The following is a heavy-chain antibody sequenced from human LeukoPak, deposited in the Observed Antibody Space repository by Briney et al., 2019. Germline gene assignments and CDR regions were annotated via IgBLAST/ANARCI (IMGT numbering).Heavy chain of an antibody. V-gene: IGHV1-2*02. D-gene: IGHD2-21*02. CDR2: MHPGNGNT. Sequence: GASVTVSCKASGYRFISNYIQWVRQAPGLGPEWIGWMHPGNGNTRYAEKFQGRVTMTRDTSINTAYMDLSSLRSDDTAVYYCAREGSYCVGGDCYSFDFWGQGTLITVSS. CDR3: AREGSYCVGGDCYSFDF. CDR1: GYRFISNY. J-gene: IGHJ4*02.